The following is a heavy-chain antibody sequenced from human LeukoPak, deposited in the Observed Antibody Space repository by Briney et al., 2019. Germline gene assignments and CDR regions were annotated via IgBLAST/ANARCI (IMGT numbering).Heavy chain of an antibody. Sequence: GGSLRLSCAASGFTFDDYAMHWVRQAPGKGLEWVSGISWNSGSIGSADSAKGRFTISRDNAKNSLYLQMNSLRAEDMALYYCAKGYYYDSSGYFDYWGQGTLVTVSS. CDR2: ISWNSGSI. CDR1: GFTFDDYA. V-gene: IGHV3-9*03. J-gene: IGHJ4*02. CDR3: AKGYYYDSSGYFDY. D-gene: IGHD3-22*01.